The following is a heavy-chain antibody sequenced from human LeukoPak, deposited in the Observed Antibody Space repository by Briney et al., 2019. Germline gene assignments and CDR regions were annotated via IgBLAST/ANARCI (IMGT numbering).Heavy chain of an antibody. V-gene: IGHV3-21*01. CDR1: GFTFGTYA. D-gene: IGHD4-11*01. CDR2: ISSGSSYI. CDR3: ARGGLNYADASDI. J-gene: IGHJ3*02. Sequence: GGSLRLSCAASGFTFGTYAMNWVRQAPGKGLEWVSYISSGSSYIYYADSVKGRFTISRDNAENSLYLQMNSLRGEDTAVYYCARGGLNYADASDIWGQGTMVTVSS.